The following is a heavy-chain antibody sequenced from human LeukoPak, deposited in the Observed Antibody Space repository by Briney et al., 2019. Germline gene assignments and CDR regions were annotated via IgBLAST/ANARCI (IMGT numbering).Heavy chain of an antibody. CDR2: IWYDGSSK. CDR1: GFSFSAYG. J-gene: IGHJ4*02. CDR3: ASSQSSSLIDY. D-gene: IGHD6-13*01. V-gene: IGHV3-33*01. Sequence: GGSLRLSCAASGFSFSAYGVHWVRQAPGKGLEWVAVIWYDGSSKDYADSVKGRFTFSRDNSKNTLYLQMNSLTVEDTAVYYCASSQSSSLIDYWGQGTLVTVSS.